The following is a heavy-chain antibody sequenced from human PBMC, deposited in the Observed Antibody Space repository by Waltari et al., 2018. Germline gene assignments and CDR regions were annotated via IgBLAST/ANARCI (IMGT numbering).Heavy chain of an antibody. CDR1: GGSVNFSY. V-gene: IGHV4-34*01. D-gene: IGHD2-21*01. CDR2: ITHSGST. Sequence: QVLLQQWGAGLLKPSETLSLTCAVYGGSVNFSYWSWIRQPPGEGLEWIGEITHSGSTNYNPSLKSRVSISVDTPNNQFSLKLTSVTAADTAAYYCARRGYCGIDCYSNYFDFWGQGTLVTVSS. J-gene: IGHJ4*02. CDR3: ARRGYCGIDCYSNYFDF.